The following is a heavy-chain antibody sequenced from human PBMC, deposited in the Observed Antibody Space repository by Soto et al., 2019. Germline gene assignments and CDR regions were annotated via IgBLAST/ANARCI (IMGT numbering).Heavy chain of an antibody. J-gene: IGHJ4*02. D-gene: IGHD1-26*01. V-gene: IGHV3-23*01. Sequence: EVQLLDSGGGLVQPGGSLRLSCAASGFTFSSYAMNWVRQAPGKGLEWVSVISGSGGSTYYADSVKGRFTISRDNSKNTPYRQMNSLRAEDTAVNYCAGRGPGTYFDSWGQGSLVTVSS. CDR1: GFTFSSYA. CDR2: ISGSGGST. CDR3: AGRGPGTYFDS.